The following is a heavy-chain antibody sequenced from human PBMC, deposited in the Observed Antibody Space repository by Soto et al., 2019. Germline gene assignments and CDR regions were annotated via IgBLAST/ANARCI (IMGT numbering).Heavy chain of an antibody. V-gene: IGHV3-33*01. CDR1: GFTFSSYG. CDR2: IWYDGSNK. Sequence: PGGSLRLSCAASGFTFSSYGMHWVRQAPGKGLEWVAVIWYDGSNKYYADSVKGRFTISRDNSKNTLYLQMNSLRAEDTAVYYCARDSAYSSSWYLIGAGSGWFDPWGQGTLVTVSS. J-gene: IGHJ5*02. D-gene: IGHD6-13*01. CDR3: ARDSAYSSSWYLIGAGSGWFDP.